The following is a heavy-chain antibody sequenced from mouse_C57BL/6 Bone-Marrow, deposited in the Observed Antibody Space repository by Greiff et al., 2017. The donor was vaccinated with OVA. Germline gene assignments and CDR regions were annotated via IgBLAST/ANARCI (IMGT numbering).Heavy chain of an antibody. CDR3: ARIYLTFDV. Sequence: QVQLQQPGAELVRPGTSVKLSCKASGYTFTSYWMHWVKQRPGQGLEWIGVIDPSDSYTNYNQKFKGKATLTVDTSSSTAYMHLISLTSEDPAVYYCARIYLTFDVWGTGTTVTVSS. D-gene: IGHD5-5*01. CDR2: IDPSDSYT. V-gene: IGHV1-59*01. CDR1: GYTFTSYW. J-gene: IGHJ1*03.